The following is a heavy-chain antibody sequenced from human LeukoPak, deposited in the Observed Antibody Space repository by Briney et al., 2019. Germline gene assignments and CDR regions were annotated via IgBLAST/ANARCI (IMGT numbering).Heavy chain of an antibody. D-gene: IGHD6-19*01. J-gene: IGHJ4*02. CDR3: ERGHSGWYDY. CDR1: GFTFSSYA. CDR2: ISGRGGST. V-gene: IGHV3-23*01. Sequence: GGSLTLSCAASGFTFSSYAMNWVRQAPGRGLEWVSSISGRGGSTYYGDSVKGRFTISRDNSKNTLYLQMNSLRAEDTAVYYCERGHSGWYDYWGEGTLVSVSS.